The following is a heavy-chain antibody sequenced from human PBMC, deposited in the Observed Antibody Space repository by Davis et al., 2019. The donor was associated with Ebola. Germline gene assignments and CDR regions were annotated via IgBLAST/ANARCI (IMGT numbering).Heavy chain of an antibody. CDR2: IYHSGST. J-gene: IGHJ4*02. CDR1: GGSISSYY. Sequence: MPSETLSLTCTVSGGSISSYYWSWIRQPPGKGLEWIGYIYHSGSTYYNPSLKSRVTISVDTSKNQFSLKLSSVTAADTAVYYCARQVGGVVVAPFDYWGQGTLVTVSS. V-gene: IGHV4-59*04. D-gene: IGHD3-22*01. CDR3: ARQVGGVVVAPFDY.